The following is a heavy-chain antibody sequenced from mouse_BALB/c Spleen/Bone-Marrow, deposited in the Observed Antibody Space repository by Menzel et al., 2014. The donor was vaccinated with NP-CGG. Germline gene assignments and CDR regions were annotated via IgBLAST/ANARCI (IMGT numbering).Heavy chain of an antibody. Sequence: QVQLQQSGAELVKPGASVKLPCKASGYTFXSYYMYWVKQRPGQGLEWIGGINPNNGNTNFSETFKSKATLTVDKSSSTAYMQLNSLASEDSAVYYCTRRDYWGQGTTLTVSS. CDR2: INPNNGNT. CDR3: TRRDY. V-gene: IGHV1S81*02. J-gene: IGHJ2*01. CDR1: GYTFXSYY.